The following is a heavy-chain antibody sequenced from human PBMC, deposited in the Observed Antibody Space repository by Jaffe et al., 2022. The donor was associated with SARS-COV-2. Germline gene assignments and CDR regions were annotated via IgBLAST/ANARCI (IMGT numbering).Heavy chain of an antibody. D-gene: IGHD5-18*01. V-gene: IGHV4-39*01. CDR3: VRRGDSHGIFDN. J-gene: IGHJ4*02. Sequence: QLQLQESGPGLVKPSETLSLSCTVSGGSISSRNYYWGWIRQPPGKGLEWIGSVYFNVNTYYNPSLQSRVTISIDTSKNQFSLKVSSVTAADTAVYYCVRRGDSHGIFDNWGQGTLVTVSS. CDR1: GGSISSRNYY. CDR2: VYFNVNT.